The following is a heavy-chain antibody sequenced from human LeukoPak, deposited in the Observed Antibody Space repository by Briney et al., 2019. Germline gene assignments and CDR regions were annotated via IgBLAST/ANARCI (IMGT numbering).Heavy chain of an antibody. D-gene: IGHD4-17*01. CDR2: INPNSGAT. CDR1: GYTFTGYY. Sequence: GASVKVSCKASGYTFTGYYVYWVRQAPGQGLEWMGWINPNSGATSYAQKFQGRVTMTRDTSISTAYMELSGLRSDDTAVYYCARLDYGDYPYWGQGTLVTASS. V-gene: IGHV1-2*02. J-gene: IGHJ4*02. CDR3: ARLDYGDYPY.